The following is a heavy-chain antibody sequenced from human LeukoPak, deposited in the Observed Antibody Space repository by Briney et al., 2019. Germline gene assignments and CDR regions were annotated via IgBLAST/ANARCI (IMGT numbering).Heavy chain of an antibody. CDR2: ISWNSGSI. Sequence: GGSLRLSCAASGFTFDDYAMHWVRHAPGKGLEWVSGISWNSGSIGYADSVKGRFTISRDNAKNSLYLQMNSLRAEDTALCYCAKETNYYDSSGPLDYWGQGTLVTVSS. D-gene: IGHD3-22*01. CDR1: GFTFDDYA. CDR3: AKETNYYDSSGPLDY. V-gene: IGHV3-9*01. J-gene: IGHJ4*02.